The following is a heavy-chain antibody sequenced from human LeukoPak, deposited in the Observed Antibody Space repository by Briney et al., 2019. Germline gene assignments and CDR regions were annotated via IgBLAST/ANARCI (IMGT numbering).Heavy chain of an antibody. CDR1: GFTFDDYS. CDR2: ISWNSGSI. CDR3: AKGLSMVRGVNNWFDP. V-gene: IGHV3-9*01. Sequence: GRSLRLSCAASGFTFDDYSMHWVRQAPGKGLEWVAGISWNSGSIGYADSVKGRFTISRDNPKNSLYLQMNSLRAEDTALYYCAKGLSMVRGVNNWFDPWGQGTLVTVSS. J-gene: IGHJ5*02. D-gene: IGHD3-10*01.